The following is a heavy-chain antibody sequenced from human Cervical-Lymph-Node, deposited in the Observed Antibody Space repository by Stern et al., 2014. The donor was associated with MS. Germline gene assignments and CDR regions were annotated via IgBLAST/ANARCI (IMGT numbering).Heavy chain of an antibody. CDR2: IKPSDKST. J-gene: IGHJ6*02. CDR3: ASNTAMFTLRTVYYGMDI. Sequence: MQLVESGAEVKRPGAAVTISCEASGYTFSSYYLHWVRQAPGQGLERMGIIKPSDKSTLFAQRFQGRVPMSSDTSTITVYMELSSLIAEDTAVYYCASNTAMFTLRTVYYGMDIWGQGTTVTVSS. CDR1: GYTFSSYY. D-gene: IGHD5-18*01. V-gene: IGHV1-46*03.